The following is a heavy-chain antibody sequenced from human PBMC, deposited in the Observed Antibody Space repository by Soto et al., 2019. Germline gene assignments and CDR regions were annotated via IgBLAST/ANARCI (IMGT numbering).Heavy chain of an antibody. D-gene: IGHD4-17*01. Sequence: SETLSLTCTVSGGSISSYYWSWIRQPPGKGLEWIGYIYYSGSTNYNPSLKSRVTISVDTSKNQFSLKLSSVTAADTAVYYCARGGLDDYGDYSWWFDPWGQGTLVTVSS. CDR2: IYYSGST. CDR1: GGSISSYY. J-gene: IGHJ5*02. CDR3: ARGGLDDYGDYSWWFDP. V-gene: IGHV4-59*01.